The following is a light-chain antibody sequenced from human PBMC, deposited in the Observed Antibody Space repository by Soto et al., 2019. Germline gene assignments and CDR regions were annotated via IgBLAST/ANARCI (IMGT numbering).Light chain of an antibody. CDR3: QQYGSSPRT. CDR2: GAS. J-gene: IGKJ1*01. CDR1: QSVSSN. Sequence: EIVLTQSPGTLSLSPGERATLSCRASQSVSSNLAWYQQKPGQAPRLLISGASSRATGIPDRFSGSGSGTDFTLTISRLEPEDFAVYYCQQYGSSPRTFGQGTKVDIK. V-gene: IGKV3-20*01.